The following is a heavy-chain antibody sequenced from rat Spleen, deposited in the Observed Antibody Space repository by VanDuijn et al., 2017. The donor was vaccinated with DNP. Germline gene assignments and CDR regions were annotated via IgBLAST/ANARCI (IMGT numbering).Heavy chain of an antibody. J-gene: IGHJ2*01. CDR2: ISYDGTDT. Sequence: EVQLVESGGGLVQPGRSLKLSCADSGFTFSDYNMAWVRQAPKKGLEWVATISYDGTDTHYRDSVRGRFTISRDNAKSILYLQMDSLRSEDTATYYCARPDYWGQGVMVTVSS. CDR1: GFTFSDYN. CDR3: ARPDY. V-gene: IGHV5-7*01.